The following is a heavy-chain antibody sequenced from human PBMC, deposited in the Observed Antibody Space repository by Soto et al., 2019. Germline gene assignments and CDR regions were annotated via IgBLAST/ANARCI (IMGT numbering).Heavy chain of an antibody. Sequence: ASVKVSCKASGNTVPNYAIHWVRQAPGQRLERMGWINAGNGNTKYSQKFQGRVTITRDTSASTAYMELSSLRSEDTAVYYCARDLGGWPDYWGQGTLVTVSS. CDR3: ARDLGGWPDY. J-gene: IGHJ4*02. CDR2: INAGNGNT. V-gene: IGHV1-3*01. D-gene: IGHD2-15*01. CDR1: GNTVPNYA.